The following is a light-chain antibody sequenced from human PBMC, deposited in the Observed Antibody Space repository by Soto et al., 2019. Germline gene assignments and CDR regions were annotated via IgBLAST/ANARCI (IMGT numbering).Light chain of an antibody. CDR2: GAS. CDR1: QSVSSSN. J-gene: IGKJ5*01. Sequence: EIVLTQSPGTLSLSLGERATLSCRASQSVSSSNLAWYQQKPGQAPRLLIYGASTRATGIPARFSGSGSGTDFTLTISSLEPEDSAVYYCQQRNMWPITFGQGTRLEIK. CDR3: QQRNMWPIT. V-gene: IGKV3D-20*02.